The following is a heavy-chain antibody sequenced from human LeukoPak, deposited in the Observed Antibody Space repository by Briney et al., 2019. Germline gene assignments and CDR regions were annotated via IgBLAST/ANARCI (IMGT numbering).Heavy chain of an antibody. D-gene: IGHD6-19*01. CDR3: ARGGGYSSGRGYYFDY. Sequence: PGGSLRLSCAASGFTVSSNYMSWVRQAPGKGLEWVSVIYSGGSTYYADSVKGRFTISRDNSKNTLYLQMNSLRAEDTAVYYCARGGGYSSGRGYYFDYWGQGTLVTVSS. CDR1: GFTVSSNY. J-gene: IGHJ4*02. CDR2: IYSGGST. V-gene: IGHV3-53*01.